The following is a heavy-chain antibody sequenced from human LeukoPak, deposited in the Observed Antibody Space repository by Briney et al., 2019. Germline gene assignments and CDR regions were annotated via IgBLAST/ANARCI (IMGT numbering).Heavy chain of an antibody. J-gene: IGHJ4*02. V-gene: IGHV1-8*01. Sequence: ASVKVFCKASGYTFTSYDINWVRQATGQGLEWMGWMNPNSGNTGYAQKFQGRVTITRNTSISTAYMELSSLRSDDTAVYYCARVTYGSGSYPLDYWGQETLVTVSS. CDR3: ARVTYGSGSYPLDY. CDR2: MNPNSGNT. CDR1: GYTFTSYD. D-gene: IGHD3-10*01.